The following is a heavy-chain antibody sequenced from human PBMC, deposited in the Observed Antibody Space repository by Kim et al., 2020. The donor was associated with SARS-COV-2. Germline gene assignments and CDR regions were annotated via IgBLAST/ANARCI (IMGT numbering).Heavy chain of an antibody. V-gene: IGHV3-21*01. D-gene: IGHD3-10*01. CDR3: ARDLSLGRPGGFDY. CDR2: ISRNSDYI. CDR1: EFTFSRYS. Sequence: GGSLRLSCAASEFTFSRYSMNWFRQAPGKGLEWVSTISRNSDYIYYADSVEGRFTISRDNAKNSLYLQMNSLRADDTAMYYCARDLSLGRPGGFDYWGQGTLVTVSS. J-gene: IGHJ4*02.